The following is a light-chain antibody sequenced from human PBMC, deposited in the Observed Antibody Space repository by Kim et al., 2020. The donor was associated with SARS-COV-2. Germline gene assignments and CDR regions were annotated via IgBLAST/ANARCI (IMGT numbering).Light chain of an antibody. CDR3: QSSDSSNWM. V-gene: IGLV6-57*02. Sequence: GKTVTSSCTGSGGSIASNYVQWYQQRPGSAPTTVIYEDNQRPSGVPDRFSGSIDSSSNAASLTISGLKTDDEADYYCQSSDSSNWMFGGGTKLTVL. CDR1: GGSIASNY. CDR2: EDN. J-gene: IGLJ3*02.